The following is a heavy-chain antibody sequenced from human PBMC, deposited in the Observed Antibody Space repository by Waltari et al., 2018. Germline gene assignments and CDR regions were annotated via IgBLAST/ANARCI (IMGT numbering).Heavy chain of an antibody. J-gene: IGHJ5*02. CDR2: ISNSGDTV. Sequence: QAQLVESGGGLVRPGGSLRLSCTASGFLFSAFYMSWIRQPPGKGLEWIAYISNSGDTVYYADSVKGRFAVSRDNADNSMFLQMNSLRGNDTAVYYCARGSVANPWGQGALVVVSS. CDR3: ARGSVANP. V-gene: IGHV3-11*04. D-gene: IGHD6-19*01. CDR1: GFLFSAFY.